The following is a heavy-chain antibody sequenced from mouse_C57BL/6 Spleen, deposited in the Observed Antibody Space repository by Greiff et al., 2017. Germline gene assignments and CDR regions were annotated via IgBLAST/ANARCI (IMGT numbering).Heavy chain of an antibody. Sequence: EVKLVESGGGLVKPGGSLKLSCAASGFTFSSYTMSWVRQTPEKRLEWVATISGGGGNTYYPDSVKGRFTISRDNAKNTLYLQMSSVRSEDTALYYCARHGTAVATDYWGQGTTLTVSS. J-gene: IGHJ2*01. CDR3: ARHGTAVATDY. V-gene: IGHV5-9*01. CDR1: GFTFSSYT. D-gene: IGHD1-1*01. CDR2: ISGGGGNT.